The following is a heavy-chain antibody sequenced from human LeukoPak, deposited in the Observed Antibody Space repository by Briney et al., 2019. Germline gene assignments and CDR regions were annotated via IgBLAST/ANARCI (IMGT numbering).Heavy chain of an antibody. Sequence: GGSLRLSCAASGFTFSNVWMSWVRQAHGKGLEWVGCIKSKSEGGTTDYAAPVKGRFTISRDDSKNTLYLQMNSLKTEDTAVYYCTYYYDRSGYKTFDYWGQGTLVTVSS. D-gene: IGHD3-22*01. CDR2: IKSKSEGGTT. CDR3: TYYYDRSGYKTFDY. V-gene: IGHV3-15*01. J-gene: IGHJ4*02. CDR1: GFTFSNVW.